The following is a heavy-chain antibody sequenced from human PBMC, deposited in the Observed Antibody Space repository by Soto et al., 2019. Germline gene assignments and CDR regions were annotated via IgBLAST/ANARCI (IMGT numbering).Heavy chain of an antibody. Sequence: QVHLLLQSGAEVKKPGFSVKVACKASGGNPSNSAISWVRQAPGQGLEWMGGIIPVFGIISHAQNFQGRVTITADESTSTAYMELRSLRSEDTAVYFCAGGRIVVAGSSAYYSMDVWGQVTTVTVSS. J-gene: IGHJ6*02. V-gene: IGHV1-69*01. CDR2: IIPVFGII. CDR3: AGGRIVVAGSSAYYSMDV. CDR1: GGNPSNSA. D-gene: IGHD6-19*01.